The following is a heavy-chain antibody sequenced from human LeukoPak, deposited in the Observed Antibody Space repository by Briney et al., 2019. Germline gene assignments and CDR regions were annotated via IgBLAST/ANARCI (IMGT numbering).Heavy chain of an antibody. J-gene: IGHJ5*02. CDR1: GFRFSDFT. CDR2: IGGRGGST. Sequence: GGSLGLSCAASGFRFSDFTMTWVRQAPGKGPEWVSAIGGRGGSTYYADSVGGRFNISRDNSKDMVYLQMNSLKVEDTATYYCGKEGGAWGQGTKVTVSS. D-gene: IGHD3-16*01. CDR3: GKEGGA. V-gene: IGHV3-23*01.